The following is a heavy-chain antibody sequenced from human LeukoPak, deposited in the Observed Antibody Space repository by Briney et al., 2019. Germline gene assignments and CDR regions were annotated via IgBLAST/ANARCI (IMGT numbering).Heavy chain of an antibody. D-gene: IGHD6-13*01. Sequence: ASVKVSCKASGYTFTSYGISWVRQAPGQGLEWMGWISAYNGNTNYAQKLQGRVTMTTDTSTSTAYMELRSLRSDDTAVYYCASSQDRRIYSSPWGGFDYWGQGTLVTVSS. J-gene: IGHJ4*02. CDR2: ISAYNGNT. CDR1: GYTFTSYG. V-gene: IGHV1-18*01. CDR3: ASSQDRRIYSSPWGGFDY.